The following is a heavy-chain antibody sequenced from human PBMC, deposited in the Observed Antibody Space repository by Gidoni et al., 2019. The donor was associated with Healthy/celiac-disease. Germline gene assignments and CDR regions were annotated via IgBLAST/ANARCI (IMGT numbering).Heavy chain of an antibody. D-gene: IGHD3-9*01. V-gene: IGHV1-18*01. J-gene: IGHJ6*02. CDR2: ISAYNGNT. CDR3: ASPNPQYYDILTAYGGMDV. CDR1: GYTFTSYG. Sequence: QVQLVQSGAEVKKPGASVKVSCKASGYTFTSYGISWVRQAPGQGLEWMGWISAYNGNTNYAQKLQGRVTMTTDTSTSTAYMELRSLRSDDTAVYYCASPNPQYYDILTAYGGMDVWGQGTTVTVSS.